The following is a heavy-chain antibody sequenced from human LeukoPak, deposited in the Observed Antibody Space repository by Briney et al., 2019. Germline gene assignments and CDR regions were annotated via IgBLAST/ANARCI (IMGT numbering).Heavy chain of an antibody. CDR2: ISGSDGST. CDR3: ANRPWGSYWYFDL. Sequence: PGGSLRLSCAASGFTFSSYAMSWVRQAPGKGLEWVSAISGSDGSTYYADSVKGRFTISRDNSKNTLYLQMNSLRAEDTAVYYCANRPWGSYWYFDLWGRGTLVTVSS. J-gene: IGHJ2*01. V-gene: IGHV3-23*01. D-gene: IGHD7-27*01. CDR1: GFTFSSYA.